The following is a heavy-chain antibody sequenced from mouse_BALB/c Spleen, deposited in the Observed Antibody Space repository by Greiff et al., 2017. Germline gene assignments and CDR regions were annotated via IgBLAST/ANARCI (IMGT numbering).Heavy chain of an antibody. CDR1: GYSFTSYY. V-gene: IGHV1-66*01. CDR3: ARNYGNHLYYFDY. CDR2: IFPGSGNT. Sequence: QVQLQQSGPELVKPGASVKISCKASGYSFTSYYIHWVKQRPGQGLEWIGWIFPGSGNTKYNEKFKGKATLTADTSSSTAYMQLSSLTSEDSAVYFCARNYGNHLYYFDYWGQGTTLTVSS. J-gene: IGHJ2*01. D-gene: IGHD2-1*01.